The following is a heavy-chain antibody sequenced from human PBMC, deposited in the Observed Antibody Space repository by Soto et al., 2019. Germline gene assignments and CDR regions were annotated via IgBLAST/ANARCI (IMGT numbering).Heavy chain of an antibody. J-gene: IGHJ3*02. CDR2: IWYDGSNK. CDR1: GFTFSSYG. CDR3: ARDRGDSVVDAFDI. V-gene: IGHV3-33*01. D-gene: IGHD4-17*01. Sequence: PWGALRLSCAASGFTFSSYGMHWARQAPGKGLEWVAVIWYDGSNKYYADSVKGRFTISRDNSKNTLYLQMNSLRAEDTAVYYCARDRGDSVVDAFDIWGQGTMVTVSS.